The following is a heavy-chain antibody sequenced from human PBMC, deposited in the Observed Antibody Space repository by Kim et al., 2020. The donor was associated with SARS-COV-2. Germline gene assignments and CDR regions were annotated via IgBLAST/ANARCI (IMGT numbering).Heavy chain of an antibody. CDR3: AKGRWRWAFDA. Sequence: GGSLRLSCAASGFSMSGNAMSWVRQAPGKGLEWVAAIGGSYDRTDYADSVKGRFTISRDKSKNTLYLQLSRLRDDDTAVYYCAKGRWRWAFDAWGQGTVVTVSS. V-gene: IGHV3-23*01. CDR1: GFSMSGNA. CDR2: IGGSYDRT. D-gene: IGHD6-13*01. J-gene: IGHJ3*01.